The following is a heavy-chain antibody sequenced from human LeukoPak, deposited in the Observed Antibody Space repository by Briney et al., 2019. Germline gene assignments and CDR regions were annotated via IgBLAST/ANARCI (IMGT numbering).Heavy chain of an antibody. CDR2: ISGSGGST. D-gene: IGHD4-11*01. Sequence: GGSLRLSCAASGFTFSSDAMSWGRPTPGRGLGWVSGISGSGGSTYYAGSVKGRFTISRDNSKNQLYLQMNSLRAEDTAVYYCAKCLGDGSNYYFDYCGQGTLVIVSS. V-gene: IGHV3-23*01. J-gene: IGHJ4*02. CDR3: AKCLGDGSNYYFDY. CDR1: GFTFSSDA.